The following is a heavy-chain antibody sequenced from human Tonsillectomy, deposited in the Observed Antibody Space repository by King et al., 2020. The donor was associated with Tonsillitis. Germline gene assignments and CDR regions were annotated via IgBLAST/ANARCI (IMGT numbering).Heavy chain of an antibody. CDR3: ARVPTYDFWSGYPLFGMDG. CDR2: IYYSGST. CDR1: GGSISSYY. Sequence: VQLQESGPGLVKPSETLSLTCTVSGGSISSYYWSWIRQPPGKGLEWIGYIYYSGSTNYNPSLKSRVTISVDTSKNQFSLKLSSVTAADTAVYYCARVPTYDFWSGYPLFGMDGWGQGTTVTVSS. D-gene: IGHD3-3*01. V-gene: IGHV4-59*01. J-gene: IGHJ6*02.